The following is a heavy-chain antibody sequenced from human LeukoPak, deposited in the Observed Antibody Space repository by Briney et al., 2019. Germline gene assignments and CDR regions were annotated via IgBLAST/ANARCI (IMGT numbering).Heavy chain of an antibody. Sequence: PGGSLRLSCAASGFTFSSYAMSWVRQAPGKGLEWVSAIRGSGGSTYYADSVKGRFTISRDNSKNTLYLQMNSLRAEDTAVYYCAKDLEYSSSSDLHYWGQGTLVTVSS. CDR1: GFTFSSYA. CDR3: AKDLEYSSSSDLHY. D-gene: IGHD6-6*01. V-gene: IGHV3-23*01. J-gene: IGHJ4*02. CDR2: IRGSGGST.